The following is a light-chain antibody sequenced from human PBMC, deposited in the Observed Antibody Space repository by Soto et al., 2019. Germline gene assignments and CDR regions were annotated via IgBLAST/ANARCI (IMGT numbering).Light chain of an antibody. CDR2: GAS. CDR1: QSVSSN. V-gene: IGKV3-15*01. Sequence: EIVMTQSPATLSVSPGDRATLSCRASQSVSSNLAWSQQKPGQAPRLLIYGASTRATGIPARFSGSGSGTEFTLTISSLQSEDFAVYYCQQYNNWPLLTFGGGTKVEIK. CDR3: QQYNNWPLLT. J-gene: IGKJ4*01.